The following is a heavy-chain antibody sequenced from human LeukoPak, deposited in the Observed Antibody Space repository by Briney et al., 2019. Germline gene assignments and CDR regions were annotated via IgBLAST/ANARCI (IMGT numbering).Heavy chain of an antibody. CDR1: GYTFTGYY. V-gene: IGHV1-2*02. CDR3: ARKVPQLYAFDI. Sequence: ASVKVSCKASGYTFTGYYMHWVRQAPGQGLEWMGWINPNSGGTNYAQKFRGRVTMTRDTSISTAYMELSRLRSDDTAVYYCARKVPQLYAFDIWGQGTMVTVSS. J-gene: IGHJ3*02. CDR2: INPNSGGT.